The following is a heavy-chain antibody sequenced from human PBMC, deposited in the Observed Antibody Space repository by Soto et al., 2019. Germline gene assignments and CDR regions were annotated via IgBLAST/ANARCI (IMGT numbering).Heavy chain of an antibody. CDR3: ARLHVVVVAATPYYYYGMDV. J-gene: IGHJ6*02. D-gene: IGHD2-15*01. Sequence: QVQLVQSGAEVKKPGASVKVSCKASGYTFTSYYMHWVRQAPGQGLEWMGIINPSGGSTSYAQKFQGRVTMTRDTSTSTDYKELSSLRSEDTAVYYCARLHVVVVAATPYYYYGMDVWGQGTTVTVSS. V-gene: IGHV1-46*01. CDR2: INPSGGST. CDR1: GYTFTSYY.